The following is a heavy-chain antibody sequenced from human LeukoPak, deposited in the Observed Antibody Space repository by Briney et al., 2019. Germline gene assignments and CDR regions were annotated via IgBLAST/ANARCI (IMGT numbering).Heavy chain of an antibody. Sequence: GGSLRLSCAASGFTFSSYWMHWVRQAPGKGLVWVPRINSDGSSTTYADSVKGRFTISRDNAKNTVYLQMNSLRAEDTAVYYCARQSGGILRAFDIWGQGTMVTVSS. D-gene: IGHD3-16*01. CDR2: INSDGSST. J-gene: IGHJ3*02. CDR3: ARQSGGILRAFDI. CDR1: GFTFSSYW. V-gene: IGHV3-74*01.